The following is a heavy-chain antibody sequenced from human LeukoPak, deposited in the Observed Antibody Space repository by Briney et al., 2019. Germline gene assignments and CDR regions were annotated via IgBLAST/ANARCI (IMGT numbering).Heavy chain of an antibody. J-gene: IGHJ3*02. Sequence: GGSLRLSCAASGFTFSSYAMSWVRQAPGKGLEWVSAISGSGGSTYYADSVKGRFTISRDNSKSTLYLQMNSLRPEDTAVYYCAKDEGGFAVPRGDAFDIWGQGTTVTVSS. D-gene: IGHD3-16*01. V-gene: IGHV3-23*01. CDR1: GFTFSSYA. CDR2: ISGSGGST. CDR3: AKDEGGFAVPRGDAFDI.